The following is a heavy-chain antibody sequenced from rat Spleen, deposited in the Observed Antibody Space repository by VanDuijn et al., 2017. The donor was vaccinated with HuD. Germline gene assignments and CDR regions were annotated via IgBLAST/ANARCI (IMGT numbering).Heavy chain of an antibody. D-gene: IGHD1-9*01. CDR3: ARRHYGYTDYFDD. V-gene: IGHV5-29*01. CDR1: GFTFSNYG. Sequence: EVQLVESGGGLVQPGNSLKLSCAASGFTFSNYGMVWVRQAPTEGLEWVATISYDGSTTYSRDSVKGRFTISRDNARSTLYLQTDSLRSEDTALYYCARRHYGYTDYFDDWGQGVMVTVSS. CDR2: ISYDGSTT. J-gene: IGHJ2*01.